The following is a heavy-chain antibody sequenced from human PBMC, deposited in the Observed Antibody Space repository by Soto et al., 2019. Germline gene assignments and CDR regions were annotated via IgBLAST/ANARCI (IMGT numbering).Heavy chain of an antibody. V-gene: IGHV2-26*01. J-gene: IGHJ3*02. CDR3: ALAYYGSGIGAFDI. D-gene: IGHD3-10*01. Sequence: QVTLKESGPVLVKPTQTLTLTCTVSGFSLSNARMGVAWIRQPPGKALEWLADIFSNDEKSYSTSLKSRLAISKDPSKSQVVLSMTNMDPLDTAPSSCALAYYGSGIGAFDIWGQGTVVNVSS. CDR2: IFSNDEK. CDR1: GFSLSNARMG.